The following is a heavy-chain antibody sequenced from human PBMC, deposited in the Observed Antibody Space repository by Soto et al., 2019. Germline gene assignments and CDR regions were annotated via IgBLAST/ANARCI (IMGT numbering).Heavy chain of an antibody. Sequence: PSETLSLTCTVSAASFSKYYWSWIRQPPGKGLEYIGEIFHDGTANYYPSFERRVAISVDTSKNQFSLKLTSVTAADTAIYFCARLVYDTRLNYMYFDFWGQGALVTVSS. V-gene: IGHV4-59*12. CDR1: AASFSKYY. CDR2: IFHDGTA. D-gene: IGHD3-10*01. CDR3: ARLVYDTRLNYMYFDF. J-gene: IGHJ4*02.